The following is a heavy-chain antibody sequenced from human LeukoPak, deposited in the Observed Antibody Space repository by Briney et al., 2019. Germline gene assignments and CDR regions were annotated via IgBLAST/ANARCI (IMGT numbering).Heavy chain of an antibody. D-gene: IGHD1-26*01. J-gene: IGHJ4*02. V-gene: IGHV3-30*04. CDR1: GFTFSSYA. CDR3: AKDVSSPGSYLLDY. Sequence: GGSLRLSCAASGFTFSSYAMHWVRQAPGKGLEWVAVISYDGSNKYYADSVKGRFTISRDNSKNTLYLQMNSLRAEDTAVYYCAKDVSSPGSYLLDYWGQGTLVTVSS. CDR2: ISYDGSNK.